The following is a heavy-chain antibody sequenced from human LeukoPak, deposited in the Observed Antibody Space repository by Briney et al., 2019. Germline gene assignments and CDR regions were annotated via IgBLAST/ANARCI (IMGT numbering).Heavy chain of an antibody. Sequence: ASVKVSCTASGGTFSSYAISWVRQAPGQGLEWMGGIIPIFGTANYAQKFQGRVTITADESTSTAYMELSSLRSEDTAVYYCARDSLPFLLSLSRSAAYYGMDVWGQGTTVTVSS. CDR1: GGTFSSYA. CDR3: ARDSLPFLLSLSRSAAYYGMDV. J-gene: IGHJ6*02. CDR2: IIPIFGTA. V-gene: IGHV1-69*13. D-gene: IGHD2-15*01.